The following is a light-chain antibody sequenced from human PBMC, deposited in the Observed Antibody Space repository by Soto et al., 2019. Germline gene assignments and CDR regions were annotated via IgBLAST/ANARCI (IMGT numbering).Light chain of an antibody. CDR2: QIS. Sequence: DVVMTQTPLSSPVTLGQPASISCRSSQSLVYSDGNTYLSWLQQRPGQPPRLLIYQISHRCSGVPDRFSCSGAGTDFTLKISRVEPEDFGLYFCVQFSHFPRTFGQGTKVEIK. V-gene: IGKV2-24*01. CDR1: QSLVYSDGNTY. J-gene: IGKJ1*01. CDR3: VQFSHFPRT.